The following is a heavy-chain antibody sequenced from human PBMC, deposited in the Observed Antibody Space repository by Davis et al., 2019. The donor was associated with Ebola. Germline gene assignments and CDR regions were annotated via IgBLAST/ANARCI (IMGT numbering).Heavy chain of an antibody. Sequence: PGGSLRLSCAASGFTFSNYAMHWVRQAPGKGLEWVAVISYDGSNKYYADSVKGRFTISRDNSKNTLYLQMNSLRAEDTALYYCAKGEDDYGDYGAPGNFDYWGQGTLVTVSS. CDR1: GFTFSNYA. CDR3: AKGEDDYGDYGAPGNFDY. CDR2: ISYDGSNK. D-gene: IGHD4-17*01. J-gene: IGHJ4*02. V-gene: IGHV3-30*04.